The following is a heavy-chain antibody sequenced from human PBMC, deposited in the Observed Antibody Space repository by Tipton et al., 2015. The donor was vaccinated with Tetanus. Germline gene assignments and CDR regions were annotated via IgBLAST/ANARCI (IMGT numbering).Heavy chain of an antibody. CDR3: AHSSRRRGAVAGTDETNFDY. J-gene: IGHJ4*02. Sequence: LVKPTQTLTLTCTFSGFSLSTSGVGVGWIRQPPGKALEWLALIYWNDDKRYSPSLKSRLTITKDTSKNQVVLTMTNMDPVDTATYYCAHSSRRRGAVAGTDETNFDYWGQGTLVTVSS. V-gene: IGHV2-5*01. CDR2: IYWNDDK. CDR1: GFSLSTSGVG. D-gene: IGHD6-19*01.